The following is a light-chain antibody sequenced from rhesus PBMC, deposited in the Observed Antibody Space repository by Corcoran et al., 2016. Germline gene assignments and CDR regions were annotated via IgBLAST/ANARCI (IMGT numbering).Light chain of an antibody. J-gene: IGKJ4*01. CDR1: QSISSW. CDR3: QQYSSSPLT. CDR2: KAS. Sequence: DIQMTQSPSSLSASVGDTVTITCRASQSISSWLAWYQQKPGKAPKLLIYKASSLQSGVPSRFSGSGSRTDFTLTISSLQSEDFATYYCQQYSSSPLTFGGGTKVELK. V-gene: IGKV1-22*01.